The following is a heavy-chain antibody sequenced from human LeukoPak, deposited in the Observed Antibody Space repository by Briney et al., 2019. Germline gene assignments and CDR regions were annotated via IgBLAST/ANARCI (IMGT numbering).Heavy chain of an antibody. CDR2: ISGSGGST. CDR3: AKGSRGRYSSSWYVDY. J-gene: IGHJ4*02. V-gene: IGHV3-23*01. CDR1: GFTVSNNY. D-gene: IGHD6-13*01. Sequence: GGSLRLSCAASGFTVSNNYLHWVRQAPGKGLEWVSAISGSGGSTYYADSVKGRFTISRDNSKNTLYLRMNSLRAEDTAVYYCAKGSRGRYSSSWYVDYWGQGTLVTVSS.